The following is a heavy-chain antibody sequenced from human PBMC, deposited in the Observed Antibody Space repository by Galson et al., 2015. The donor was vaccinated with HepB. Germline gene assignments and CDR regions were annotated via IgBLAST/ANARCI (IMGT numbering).Heavy chain of an antibody. V-gene: IGHV3-23*01. J-gene: IGHJ4*02. Sequence: SLRLSCAASGFTFSNYAMSWVRQAPGKGLEWVSAISVSSGSTYYADSEKGRFTISRDNSKNMLYLQMNSLRAEDTAVYYCAKDGDGYSFGYWGQGTLVTVSS. CDR2: ISVSSGST. D-gene: IGHD5-18*01. CDR1: GFTFSNYA. CDR3: AKDGDGYSFGY.